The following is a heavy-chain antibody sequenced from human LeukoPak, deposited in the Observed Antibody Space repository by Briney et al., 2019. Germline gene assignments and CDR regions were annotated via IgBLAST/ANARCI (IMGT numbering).Heavy chain of an antibody. CDR3: AREKVVVVPAAMAYYYYYGMDV. V-gene: IGHV3-7*03. CDR2: IKQDGSEK. D-gene: IGHD2-2*01. Sequence: PGGSLRLSCAASGFTFSSYWMSWVRKAPGKGQEWVANIKQDGSEKYYVDSVKGRFTISRDNAKNSLYLQMNSLRAEDTAVYYCAREKVVVVPAAMAYYYYYGMDVWGQGTTVTVSS. CDR1: GFTFSSYW. J-gene: IGHJ6*02.